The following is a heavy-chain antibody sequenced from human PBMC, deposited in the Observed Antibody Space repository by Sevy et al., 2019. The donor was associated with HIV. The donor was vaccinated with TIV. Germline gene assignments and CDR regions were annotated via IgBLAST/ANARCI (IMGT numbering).Heavy chain of an antibody. J-gene: IGHJ3*01. CDR2: ISSISSTI. CDR1: GFTFSRHS. V-gene: IGHV3-48*02. Sequence: GGSLRLSCAASGFTFSRHSMNWVRQAPGKGLEWVSYISSISSTIYYADSVKGRFTISRDNAKNSLYLQMNSLRDAETAVYYCARMAHNWNDVRDVFDVWGQGTMVTVSS. D-gene: IGHD1-20*01. CDR3: ARMAHNWNDVRDVFDV.